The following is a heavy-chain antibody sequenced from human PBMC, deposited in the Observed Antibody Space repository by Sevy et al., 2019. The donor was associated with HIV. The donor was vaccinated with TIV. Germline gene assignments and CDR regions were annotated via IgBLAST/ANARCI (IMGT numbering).Heavy chain of an antibody. CDR1: GFTFAKYS. V-gene: IGHV3-23*01. CDR3: AREGCTQPHDY. CDR2: FSFGCGRI. Sequence: GGSLRLSCAASGFTFAKYSMSWVRQAPGKGLEWVSTFSFGCGRINYADSVKGRFTNPRDDSKNTLLLQMNSLRAEDTATYFCAREGCTQPHDYWGQGTLVTVSS. J-gene: IGHJ4*02. D-gene: IGHD2-8*01.